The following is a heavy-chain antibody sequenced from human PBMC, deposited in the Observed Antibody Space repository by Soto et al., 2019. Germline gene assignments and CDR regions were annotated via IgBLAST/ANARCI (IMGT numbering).Heavy chain of an antibody. Sequence: QVQLVESGGGVVQPGRSLRLSCAASGFTFSSYGMHWVRQAPGKGLEWVAVISYDGSNKYYADSVKGRFTISRDNPKNTLYLQMNSLRAEDTAVYYCAKVGGRRVYPSQLCDYWGQGTLVTVSS. D-gene: IGHD2-8*01. V-gene: IGHV3-30*18. CDR3: AKVGGRRVYPSQLCDY. CDR1: GFTFSSYG. J-gene: IGHJ4*02. CDR2: ISYDGSNK.